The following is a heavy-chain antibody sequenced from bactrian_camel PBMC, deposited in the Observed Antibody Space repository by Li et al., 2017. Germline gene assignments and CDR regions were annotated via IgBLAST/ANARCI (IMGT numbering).Heavy chain of an antibody. J-gene: IGHJ4*01. CDR3: VKDVGSLWVGYEGDF. CDR2: IKGNSDRI. Sequence: VQLVESGGGLVQPGGSLSLSCVGSGFTFSEYPMAWVRQVPGKGLEWLSIIKGNSDRIVYADSVKGRFTTSRDNAKNTLYLQLNSVKTEDTAMYYCVKDVGSLWVGYEGDFWGQGTQVTVS. CDR1: GFTFSEYP. D-gene: IGHD3*01. V-gene: IGHV3S42*01.